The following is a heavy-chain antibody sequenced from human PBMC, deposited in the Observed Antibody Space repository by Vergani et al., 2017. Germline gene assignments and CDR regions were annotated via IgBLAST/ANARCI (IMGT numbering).Heavy chain of an antibody. Sequence: QVQLQESGPGLVKPSQTLSLTCTVSGGSISSGDYYWSWIRQPPGKGLEWIGYIYYSGSTYYNPSLKSRVTISVDTSKNQFSLKPSSVTAADTAVYYCARLYYYVSGSYYNRPYYFDYWGQGTLVTVSS. CDR2: IYYSGST. V-gene: IGHV4-30-4*08. D-gene: IGHD3-10*01. CDR3: ARLYYYVSGSYYNRPYYFDY. CDR1: GGSISSGDYY. J-gene: IGHJ4*02.